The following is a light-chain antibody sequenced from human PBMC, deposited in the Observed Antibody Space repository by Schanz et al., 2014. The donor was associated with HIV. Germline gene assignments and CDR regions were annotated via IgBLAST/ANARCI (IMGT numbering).Light chain of an antibody. Sequence: EIVMTQSPATLSVSLGETVTLSCKASQSISVNLAWYQQKPGQGPRLLIHGTSTRATGIPARFSGSGSGTEFTLTISSLQSEDFATYYCQQYIIDRTFGHGTKVEIK. CDR2: GTS. CDR1: QSISVN. V-gene: IGKV3-15*01. J-gene: IGKJ1*01. CDR3: QQYIIDRT.